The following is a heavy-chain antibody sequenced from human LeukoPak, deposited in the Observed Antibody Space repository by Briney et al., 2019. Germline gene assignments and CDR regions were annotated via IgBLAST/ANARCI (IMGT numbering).Heavy chain of an antibody. J-gene: IGHJ4*02. V-gene: IGHV3-23*01. CDR1: GFTFATYG. Sequence: GGSLRLSCAASGFTFATYGMSWVRQAPGKGLEWGSGISGSGGSTDYVDSVKGRFTISRDNSKKNLDLQMNSLRAEDTAVYYCTRTYYGSGTYSQSDFWGQGTLVTVSS. CDR2: ISGSGGST. CDR3: TRTYYGSGTYSQSDF. D-gene: IGHD3-10*01.